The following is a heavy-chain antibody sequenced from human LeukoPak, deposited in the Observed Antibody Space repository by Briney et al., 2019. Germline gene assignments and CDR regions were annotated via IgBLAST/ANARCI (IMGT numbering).Heavy chain of an antibody. D-gene: IGHD3-16*01. Sequence: GASVKVSCKASGYTFTTYDINWVRQAPGQGLEWMGWVITKSGGTKYAQKFQGRVTMTRDTSISTAYMEMSSLKSDDTAVYYCARTSADDYSWGTLGDAFDVWGRGTTVVVSS. J-gene: IGHJ3*01. CDR2: VITKSGGT. CDR3: ARTSADDYSWGTLGDAFDV. V-gene: IGHV1-2*02. CDR1: GYTFTTYD.